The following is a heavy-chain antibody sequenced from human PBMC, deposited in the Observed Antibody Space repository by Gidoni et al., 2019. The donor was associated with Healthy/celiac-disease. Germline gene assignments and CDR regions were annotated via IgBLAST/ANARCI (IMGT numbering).Heavy chain of an antibody. J-gene: IGHJ5*02. V-gene: IGHV1-69*01. D-gene: IGHD6-19*01. CDR2: IIPIFGTA. CDR1: GGTFSSYA. Sequence: QVQLVQSGAEVKKPGSSVKVSCQASGGTFSSYAISWVRQAPGQGLEWMGGIIPIFGTANYAQKFQGRVTITADESTSTAYMELSSLRSEDTAVYYCAGAFRIAVAGTDWWFDPWGQGTLVTVSS. CDR3: AGAFRIAVAGTDWWFDP.